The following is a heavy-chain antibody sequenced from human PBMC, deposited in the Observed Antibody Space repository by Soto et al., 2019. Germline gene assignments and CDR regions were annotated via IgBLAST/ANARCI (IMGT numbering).Heavy chain of an antibody. J-gene: IGHJ6*02. V-gene: IGHV3-30*03. Sequence: GSLRLSCAASGFTFSSYGMHWVRQAPGKGLEWVAVISYDGSNKYYADSVKGRFTISRDNSKNTLYLQMNSLRAEDTAVYYCARDLRASKYSSSWYGPSYYYYGMDVWGQGTTVTVSS. D-gene: IGHD6-13*01. CDR3: ARDLRASKYSSSWYGPSYYYYGMDV. CDR2: ISYDGSNK. CDR1: GFTFSSYG.